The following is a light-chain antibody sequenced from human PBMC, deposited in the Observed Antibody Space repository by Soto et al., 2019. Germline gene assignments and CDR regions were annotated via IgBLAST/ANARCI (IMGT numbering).Light chain of an antibody. CDR1: SSDVGGYNY. CDR2: DVS. CDR3: SSYAGTHIV. J-gene: IGLJ1*01. V-gene: IGLV2-8*01. Sequence: QCALTQPPSASGSPGQSVAISCTGTSSDVGGYNYVSWYQQHPGKAPKLMIYDVSKRPSGVPDRFSGSKSGNTASLTVTGLQAEDEADYYCSSYAGTHIVFGTGTNVTVL.